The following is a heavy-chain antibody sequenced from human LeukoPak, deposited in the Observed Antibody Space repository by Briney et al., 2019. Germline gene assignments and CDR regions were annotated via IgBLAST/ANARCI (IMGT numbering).Heavy chain of an antibody. D-gene: IGHD3-9*01. V-gene: IGHV3-30*18. Sequence: GGSLTLSCAASGFTFSSYGMHWVRQAPGKGLEWVAVISYDGSNKYYADSVKGRFTISRDNSKNTLYLQMNSLRAEDTAVYYCAKVGLRYFDWDVFDIWGQGTMVIVSS. CDR3: AKVGLRYFDWDVFDI. CDR1: GFTFSSYG. J-gene: IGHJ3*02. CDR2: ISYDGSNK.